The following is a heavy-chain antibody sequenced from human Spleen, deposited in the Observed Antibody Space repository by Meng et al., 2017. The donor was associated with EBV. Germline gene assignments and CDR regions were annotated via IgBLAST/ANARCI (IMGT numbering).Heavy chain of an antibody. CDR1: GESFSGYY. CDR2: VNHSGST. D-gene: IGHD3-16*01. V-gene: IGHV4-34*01. CDR3: ATGWGKACY. J-gene: IGHJ4*02. Sequence: QGEGQKGGDGLLKPSETLSLSCAVYGESFSGYYWRWIRQPPGKGLEWIGEVNHSGSTNYSPSLKSRVTISVDTSKNQFSLKLTSVTAADTAVYYCATGWGKACYWGQGTLVTVSS.